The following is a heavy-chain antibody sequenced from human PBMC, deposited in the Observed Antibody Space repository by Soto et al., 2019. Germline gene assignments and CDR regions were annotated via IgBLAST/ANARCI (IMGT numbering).Heavy chain of an antibody. V-gene: IGHV3-9*01. Sequence: EVQLVESGGGLVQPGRSLRLSCAASGFTFDDYAMHWVRQAPGKGLEWVPGISWNSGSIGYADSVKGRFTISRDNAKNSLYLQMNSLRAEDTALYYCAKDARSSYYYMDVWGKGTTVTVSS. CDR1: GFTFDDYA. D-gene: IGHD4-17*01. J-gene: IGHJ6*03. CDR3: AKDARSSYYYMDV. CDR2: ISWNSGSI.